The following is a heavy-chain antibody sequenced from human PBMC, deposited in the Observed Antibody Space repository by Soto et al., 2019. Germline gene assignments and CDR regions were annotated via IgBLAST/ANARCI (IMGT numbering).Heavy chain of an antibody. Sequence: QVQLVESGGGVVQPGRSLRLSCAASGFTFSSYGMHWVRQAPGKGLEWVAVISYDGSNKYYADSVKGRFTISRDNSKNTLYLQMKSLRAEDTAVYSCAKDCDCGGAYGVEYWGQGSLVTVSS. CDR2: ISYDGSNK. D-gene: IGHD2-21*01. V-gene: IGHV3-30*18. CDR3: AKDCDCGGAYGVEY. J-gene: IGHJ4*02. CDR1: GFTFSSYG.